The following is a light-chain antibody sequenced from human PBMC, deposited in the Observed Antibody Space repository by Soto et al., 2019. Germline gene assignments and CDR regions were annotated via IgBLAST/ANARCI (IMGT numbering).Light chain of an antibody. CDR1: QGINTF. CDR3: QQYQTFWT. CDR2: AAS. Sequence: IQLTQSPSSLSASVGDRVTITCRASQGINTFLAWYQQKPGKAPKLLIYAASTLQSGVPSRFSGSGSGTDFTLTISSLQPDDYATYYCQQYQTFWTFGQGTKVDIK. J-gene: IGKJ1*01. V-gene: IGKV1-9*01.